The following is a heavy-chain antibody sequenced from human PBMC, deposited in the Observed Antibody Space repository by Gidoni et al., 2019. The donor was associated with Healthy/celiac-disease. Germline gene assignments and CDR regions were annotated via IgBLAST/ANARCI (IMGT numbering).Heavy chain of an antibody. V-gene: IGHV4-39*01. CDR2: IYYSGST. CDR3: ARRTDCSSTSCSYYYMDV. J-gene: IGHJ6*03. Sequence: QLQLQESGPGLVKPSETLSLTCTVSGGSIRSSSYYWGWIRQPPGKGLEWIGSIYYSGSTYYNPSRKSRVTISVDTSKNQFSLKLSSVTAADTAVYYCARRTDCSSTSCSYYYMDVWGKGTTVTVSS. D-gene: IGHD2-2*01. CDR1: GGSIRSSSYY.